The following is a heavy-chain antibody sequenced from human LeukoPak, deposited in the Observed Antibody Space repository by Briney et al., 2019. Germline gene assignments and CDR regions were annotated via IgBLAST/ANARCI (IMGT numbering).Heavy chain of an antibody. Sequence: SETLSLTCTVSGGSIGSSSYYWGWIRQPPGKGLEWIGNSFYSGSTYYNPSLKSRVTISVDTSKNQFSLKLRSVTAADTAVYYCAGLVVGTATIDYWGQGTLVTVSS. CDR3: AGLVVGTATIDY. CDR2: SFYSGST. D-gene: IGHD2-21*02. J-gene: IGHJ4*02. V-gene: IGHV4-39*01. CDR1: GGSIGSSSYY.